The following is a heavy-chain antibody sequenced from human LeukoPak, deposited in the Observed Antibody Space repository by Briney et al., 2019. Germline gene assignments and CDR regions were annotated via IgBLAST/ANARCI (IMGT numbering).Heavy chain of an antibody. CDR3: AGYCTNGVCYGGGFDY. J-gene: IGHJ4*02. CDR2: IYRTGST. Sequence: SETLSLTCTVSDYSISSGFFWGWVRQSPGKGLEWIGNIYRTGSTNYHPSLKSRVTISVDTSKNQFSLKLSSVTAADTAVYYCAGYCTNGVCYGGGFDYWGQGTLVTVSS. D-gene: IGHD2-8*01. V-gene: IGHV4-38-2*02. CDR1: DYSISSGFF.